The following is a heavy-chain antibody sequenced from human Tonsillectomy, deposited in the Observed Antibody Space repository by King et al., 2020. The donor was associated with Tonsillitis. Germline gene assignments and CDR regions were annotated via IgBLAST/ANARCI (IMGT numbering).Heavy chain of an antibody. V-gene: IGHV3-21*01. J-gene: IGHJ4*02. D-gene: IGHD3-9*01. Sequence: VQLVESGGGLVKPGGSLRLSCAASGFTFSSYSMNWVRQAPGKGLEWVSSISSSSSYIYYADSVKGRFTISRDNAKNSLYLQMNSLRAEDTAVYYCARELTIIRDFDYWGQGTLVTVSS. CDR3: ARELTIIRDFDY. CDR1: GFTFSSYS. CDR2: ISSSSSYI.